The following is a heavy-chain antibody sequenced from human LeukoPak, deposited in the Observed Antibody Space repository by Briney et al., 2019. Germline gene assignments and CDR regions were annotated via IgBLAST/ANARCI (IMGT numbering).Heavy chain of an antibody. Sequence: SETLSLTCAVYGGSFSGYYWSWIRQPPGKGLEWIGEINHSGSTNYNPSLKSRVTISVDTSKNQFSLKLSSVTAADTAVYYCARGLLGPVLHLEWLLPYGNWFDPWGQGTLVTVSS. V-gene: IGHV4-34*01. J-gene: IGHJ5*02. CDR3: ARGLLGPVLHLEWLLPYGNWFDP. CDR1: GGSFSGYY. CDR2: INHSGST. D-gene: IGHD3-3*01.